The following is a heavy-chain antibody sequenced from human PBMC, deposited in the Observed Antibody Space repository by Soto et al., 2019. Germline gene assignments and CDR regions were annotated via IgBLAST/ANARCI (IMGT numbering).Heavy chain of an antibody. D-gene: IGHD1-1*01. CDR2: INHSGST. J-gene: IGHJ4*02. CDR1: GGSFSGYY. V-gene: IGHV4-34*01. Sequence: SETLSLTCAVYGGSFSGYYWTWIRQPPGTGLEWIEEINHSGSTNYNPSLKSRVTISVDRSKNQFSLKLSSVTAADTAVYYCARERGSGTIFDYWGQGTLVTVSS. CDR3: ARERGSGTIFDY.